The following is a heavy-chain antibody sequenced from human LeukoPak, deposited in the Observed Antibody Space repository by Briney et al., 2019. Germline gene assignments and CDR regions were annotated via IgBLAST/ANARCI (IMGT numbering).Heavy chain of an antibody. J-gene: IGHJ3*01. V-gene: IGHV4-4*02. D-gene: IGHD2-8*01. CDR1: GDSISDKYW. CDR3: GRHANGDSSAAFDL. Sequence: SETLSLTCAVSGDSISDKYWWRWVRQFPDKELEWIGEVYRSGGTSYNPSLKSRVTVSIDYSKNQFSLNLRSVTAADTAVYYCGRHANGDSSAAFDLWGQGKMVFVSS. CDR2: VYRSGGT.